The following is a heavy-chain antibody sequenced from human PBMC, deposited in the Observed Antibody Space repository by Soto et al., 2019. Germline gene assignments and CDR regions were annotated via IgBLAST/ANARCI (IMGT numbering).Heavy chain of an antibody. V-gene: IGHV3-30-3*01. CDR2: IAPDGSQI. J-gene: IGHJ5*02. CDR1: EVGFGGKA. CDR3: ATDIHATWLLNS. D-gene: IGHD2-2*02. Sequence: IRDWYGAAEVGFGGKAVYWVRQAPGRGLEWVALIAPDGSQIYYADSVKGRFTISRDNSKNTLYLQMDSLRAEDTSLYLCATDIHATWLLNSWGQGTLVTVSS.